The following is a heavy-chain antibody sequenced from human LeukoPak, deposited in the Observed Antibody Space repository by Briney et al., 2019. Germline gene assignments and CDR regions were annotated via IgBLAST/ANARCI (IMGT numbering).Heavy chain of an antibody. CDR2: IGTAGDP. J-gene: IGHJ6*04. CDR3: ARGKEGGGMDA. V-gene: IGHV3-13*05. D-gene: IGHD1-26*01. CDR1: GFTFSSYD. Sequence: GGSLRLSCAASGFTFSSYDMHWVRQATGKGLEWVSAIGTAGDPFYPGSVKGRFTISRENANNSLYLQMNSLRAGDTAVYYCARGKEGGGMDAWGKGTTVTVSS.